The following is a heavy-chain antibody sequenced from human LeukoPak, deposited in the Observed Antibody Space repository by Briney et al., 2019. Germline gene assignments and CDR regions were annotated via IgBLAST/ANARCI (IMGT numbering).Heavy chain of an antibody. V-gene: IGHV3-74*01. D-gene: IGHD1-14*01. Sequence: HPGGSLRLSCAASGFTSSSYWMHWVRQAPGKGLVWVSRINSDGSSTSYADSVKGRFTISRDNAKNTLYPQMNSLRAEDTAVYYCARVAPEDRRPITEYFQHWGQGTLVTVSS. CDR3: ARVAPEDRRPITEYFQH. CDR1: GFTSSSYW. J-gene: IGHJ1*01. CDR2: INSDGSST.